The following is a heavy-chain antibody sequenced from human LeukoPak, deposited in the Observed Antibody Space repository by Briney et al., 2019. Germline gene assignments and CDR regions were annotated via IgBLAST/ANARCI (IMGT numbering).Heavy chain of an antibody. CDR2: IKQDGSEQ. V-gene: IGHV3-7*01. D-gene: IGHD3-9*01. CDR3: ANVLRYFGWHLGYMGV. CDR1: GFTFSNYA. J-gene: IGHJ6*02. Sequence: GGSLRLSCAASGFTFSNYAMIWVRQAPGKGLEWVANIKQDGSEQYYVDSVKGRFTISRDNAKNSLYLQMNSPRAEDTAVYYCANVLRYFGWHLGYMGVWGQGTTVTVSS.